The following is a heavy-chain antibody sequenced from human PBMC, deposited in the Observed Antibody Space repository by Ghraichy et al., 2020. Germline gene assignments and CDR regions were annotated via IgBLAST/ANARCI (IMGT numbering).Heavy chain of an antibody. Sequence: ESLNISCTVSGGSISSYYWSWIRQPPGKGLEWIGYIYYSGSTNYNPSLKSRVTISVDTSKNQFSLKLSSVTAADTAVYYCARVGSSWFEINWYFDLWGRGTLVTVSS. CDR2: IYYSGST. CDR3: ARVGSSWFEINWYFDL. D-gene: IGHD6-13*01. V-gene: IGHV4-59*01. CDR1: GGSISSYY. J-gene: IGHJ2*01.